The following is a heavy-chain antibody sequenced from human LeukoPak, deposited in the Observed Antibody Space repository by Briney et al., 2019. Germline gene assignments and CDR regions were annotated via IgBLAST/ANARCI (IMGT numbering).Heavy chain of an antibody. Sequence: GGSLRLSCAASGFTFSSYSMNWVRQAPGKGLEWVSSISSSSSYIYYADSVKGRFTISRDNAKNSLYLQMNSLRAEDTAVYYCARVGTDTYAFDIWGQGTTVTVSS. V-gene: IGHV3-21*01. CDR3: ARVGTDTYAFDI. D-gene: IGHD5-18*01. CDR2: ISSSSSYI. J-gene: IGHJ3*02. CDR1: GFTFSSYS.